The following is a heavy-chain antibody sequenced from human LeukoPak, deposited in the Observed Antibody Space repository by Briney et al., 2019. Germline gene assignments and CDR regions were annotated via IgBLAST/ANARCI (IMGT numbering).Heavy chain of an antibody. Sequence: GGSLRLSCAASGFTFSSYAMSWVRQAPGKGLKWVSAISGSGGSTYYADSVKGRFTISRDNSKNTLYLQMNSLRAEDTAVYYCARLLRVGTAAGFDYWGQGTLVTVSS. CDR3: ARLLRVGTAAGFDY. CDR1: GFTFSSYA. J-gene: IGHJ4*02. CDR2: ISGSGGST. D-gene: IGHD6-13*01. V-gene: IGHV3-23*01.